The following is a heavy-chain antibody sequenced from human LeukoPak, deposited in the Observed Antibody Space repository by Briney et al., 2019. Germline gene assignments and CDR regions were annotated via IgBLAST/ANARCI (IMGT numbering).Heavy chain of an antibody. Sequence: SETLSLTCTVSGGSISSYYWSWIRQPPGKGLEWIGYIYYSGSTNYNPSPKSRVTISVDTSKNQFSLKLSSVTAADTAVYYCARSGDSSGYYLFDYWGQGTLVTVSS. D-gene: IGHD3-22*01. CDR1: GGSISSYY. J-gene: IGHJ4*02. CDR3: ARSGDSSGYYLFDY. CDR2: IYYSGST. V-gene: IGHV4-59*01.